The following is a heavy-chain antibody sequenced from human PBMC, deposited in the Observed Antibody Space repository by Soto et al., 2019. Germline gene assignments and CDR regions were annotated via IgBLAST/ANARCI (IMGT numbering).Heavy chain of an antibody. Sequence: PSETLSLTCIVSGGDMISSSYYWGWIRQSPGKGLEWIGSIYYSGGNYYNPSLKSRVSIAADMSKNQLSLHLTSVTAADTAVYYCTRHHPHHYDSSGYFDYWGQGTLVTVS. CDR1: GGDMISSSYY. CDR2: IYYSGGN. V-gene: IGHV4-39*01. J-gene: IGHJ4*02. D-gene: IGHD3-22*01. CDR3: TRHHPHHYDSSGYFDY.